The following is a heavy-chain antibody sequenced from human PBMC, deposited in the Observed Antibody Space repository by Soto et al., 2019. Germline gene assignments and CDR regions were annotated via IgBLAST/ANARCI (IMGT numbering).Heavy chain of an antibody. D-gene: IGHD3-3*01. CDR1: GGSFSGYY. CDR2: INHSGST. J-gene: IGHJ6*02. V-gene: IGHV4-34*01. CDR3: ARVSIFGVVIWGEDYGMDV. Sequence: PSETLSLTCAVYGGSFSGYYWSWIRQPRGKGLEWIGEINHSGSTNYNPSLKSRVTISVDTSKNQFSLKLSSVTAADTAVYYCARVSIFGVVIWGEDYGMDVWGQGTTVTVSS.